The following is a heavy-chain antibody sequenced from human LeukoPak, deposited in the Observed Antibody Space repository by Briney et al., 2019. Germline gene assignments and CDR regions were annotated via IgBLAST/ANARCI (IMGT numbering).Heavy chain of an antibody. V-gene: IGHV7-4-1*02. CDR3: ARNNADGEGRFSY. CDR2: INTNTGNP. CDR1: GYSFTSYG. J-gene: IGHJ4*02. Sequence: GASVKVSCKASGYSFTSYGISWVRQAPGQGLEWMGWINTNTGNPTYAQDFTGRFVFSLDTSVSTAYLQISDLKAEDTAVYYCARNNADGEGRFSYWGQGTLVTVSS. D-gene: IGHD3-10*01.